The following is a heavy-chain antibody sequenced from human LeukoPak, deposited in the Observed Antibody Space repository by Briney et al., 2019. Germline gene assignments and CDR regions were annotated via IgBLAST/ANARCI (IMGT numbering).Heavy chain of an antibody. CDR3: ATEGQTYYFDS. Sequence: GASVKVSCKASGGTFSRYGISWVRQAPGQGLEWLGGIIPLFATANYAQKFQGRVTITTDESTSTAYMELNSLRSQDTALYYCATEGQTYYFDSWGQGTLVTVSS. CDR2: IIPLFATA. CDR1: GGTFSRYG. V-gene: IGHV1-69*05. J-gene: IGHJ4*02.